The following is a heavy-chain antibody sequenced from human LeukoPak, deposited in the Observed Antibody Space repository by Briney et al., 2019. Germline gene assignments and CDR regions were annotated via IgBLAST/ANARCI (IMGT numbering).Heavy chain of an antibody. CDR3: ARVGDYGDYVAFDI. D-gene: IGHD4-17*01. CDR1: GYTFTGYY. CDR2: INPNSGGT. V-gene: IGHV1-2*02. J-gene: IGHJ3*02. Sequence: ASVKVSCKASGYTFTGYYMHWVRQAPGQGLEWMGWINPNSGGTNYAQKFQGRVTMTRDTSISTAYMELSRLRSDDTAVYYCARVGDYGDYVAFDIWGQGTMVTVSS.